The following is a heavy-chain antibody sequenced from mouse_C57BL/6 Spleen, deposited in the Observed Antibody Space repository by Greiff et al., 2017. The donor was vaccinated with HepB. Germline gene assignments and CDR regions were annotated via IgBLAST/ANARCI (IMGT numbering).Heavy chain of an antibody. Sequence: QVQLKQPGAELVKPGASVKLSCKASGYTFTSYWMHWVKQRPGRGLEWIGRIDPNSGGTKYNEKFKSKATLTVDKPSSTAYMQLSSLTSEDSAVYYCARVYGYDAAFAYWGQGTLVTVSA. D-gene: IGHD2-2*01. J-gene: IGHJ3*01. CDR3: ARVYGYDAAFAY. V-gene: IGHV1-72*01. CDR2: IDPNSGGT. CDR1: GYTFTSYW.